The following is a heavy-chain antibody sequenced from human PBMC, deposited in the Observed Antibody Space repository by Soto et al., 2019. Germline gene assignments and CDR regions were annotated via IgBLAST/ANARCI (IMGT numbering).Heavy chain of an antibody. V-gene: IGHV1-46*01. CDR3: ARSRLQGDF. D-gene: IGHD2-21*01. CDR2: INPNGGST. CDR1: GYTFIHYY. Sequence: QVQLVQSGAEVKKPGASVKISCKASGYTFIHYYIHWVRQAPGQGLEWMAIINPNGGSTNYAQKFKGRGTVTSDTSTTTVSMERNSLESHDTAVYFCARSRLQGDFWGQGTLVTVSS. J-gene: IGHJ4*02.